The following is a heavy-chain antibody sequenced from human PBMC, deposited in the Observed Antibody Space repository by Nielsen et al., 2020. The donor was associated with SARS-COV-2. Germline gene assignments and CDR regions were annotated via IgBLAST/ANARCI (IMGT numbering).Heavy chain of an antibody. CDR2: ISYDGSNK. Sequence: GGSLRLSCAASGFTFSSYAMHWVRQAPGKGLEWVAVISYDGSNKYYADSVKGRFTISRDNAKNSLYLQIYNVRTEDTAVYYCARRLDYWGQGTLVTVSS. CDR3: ARRLDY. V-gene: IGHV3-30*04. CDR1: GFTFSSYA. J-gene: IGHJ4*02.